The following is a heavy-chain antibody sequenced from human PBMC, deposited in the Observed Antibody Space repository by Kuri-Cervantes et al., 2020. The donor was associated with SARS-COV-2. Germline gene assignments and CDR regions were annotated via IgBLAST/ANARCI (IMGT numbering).Heavy chain of an antibody. D-gene: IGHD2-2*01. Sequence: GSLRLSCAVYGGSFSGYYWSWIRQPPGKGLEWIGEINHSGSTNYNPSLKSRVTISVDTSKNQFSPKLSSVTAADTAVYYCARKSACSSTSCYPGAFDYWGQGTLVTVSS. CDR3: ARKSACSSTSCYPGAFDY. CDR2: INHSGST. V-gene: IGHV4-34*01. CDR1: GGSFSGYY. J-gene: IGHJ4*02.